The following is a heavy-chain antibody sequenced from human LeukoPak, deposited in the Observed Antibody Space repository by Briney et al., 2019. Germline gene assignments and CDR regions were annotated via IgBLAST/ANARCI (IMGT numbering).Heavy chain of an antibody. Sequence: GGSLRLSCAVSGFTFNNYAMHWVRQAPGKGVEWVAVASYDGHNNYYAYSVKGRFTISRDNSKNTLYLKMNSLRAEDTAVYYCARDTYTSGWYAGWNYWGQGTLVTVSS. CDR1: GFTFNNYA. CDR2: ASYDGHNN. D-gene: IGHD6-19*01. CDR3: ARDTYTSGWYAGWNY. J-gene: IGHJ4*02. V-gene: IGHV3-30*04.